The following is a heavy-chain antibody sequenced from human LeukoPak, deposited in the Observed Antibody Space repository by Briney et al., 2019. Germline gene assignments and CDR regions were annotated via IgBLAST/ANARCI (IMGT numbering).Heavy chain of an antibody. Sequence: SEPLSLTCTVSGGSISSYYWSWIRQPTGKGPEWIGYIYYSGSTNYNPSLKSRVTISVDTSKNQFSLKLSSVTAADTAVYYCARGFGPVVAATPGWFDPWGQGTLVTVSS. CDR3: ARGFGPVVAATPGWFDP. CDR1: GGSISSYY. V-gene: IGHV4-59*01. CDR2: IYYSGST. D-gene: IGHD2-15*01. J-gene: IGHJ5*02.